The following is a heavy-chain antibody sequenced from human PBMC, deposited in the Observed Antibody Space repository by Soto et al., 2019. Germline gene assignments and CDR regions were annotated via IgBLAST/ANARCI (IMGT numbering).Heavy chain of an antibody. CDR1: GFTFSSYG. V-gene: IGHV3-30*18. CDR3: AKDEAVDI. J-gene: IGHJ3*02. CDR2: ISYDGSNK. Sequence: QPGGSLRLSCAASGFTFSSYGMHWVRQAPGKGLEWVAVISYDGSNKYYADSVKGRFTISRDNSKNTLYLQMNSLRAEDTAVYYCAKDEAVDIWGQGTMVTVSS.